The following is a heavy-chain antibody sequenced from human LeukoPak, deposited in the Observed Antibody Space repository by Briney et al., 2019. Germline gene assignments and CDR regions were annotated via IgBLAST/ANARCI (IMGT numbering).Heavy chain of an antibody. Sequence: PGGSLRLSCAASGFTFSSYSMNWVRQAPGKGLEWVSYISSSSTIYYADSVKGRFTISRDNAKNSLYLQMNSLRAEDTAVYYCARDSDGYSGYDQGFDYWGQGTLVTVSS. V-gene: IGHV3-48*04. J-gene: IGHJ4*02. D-gene: IGHD5-12*01. CDR3: ARDSDGYSGYDQGFDY. CDR1: GFTFSSYS. CDR2: ISSSSTI.